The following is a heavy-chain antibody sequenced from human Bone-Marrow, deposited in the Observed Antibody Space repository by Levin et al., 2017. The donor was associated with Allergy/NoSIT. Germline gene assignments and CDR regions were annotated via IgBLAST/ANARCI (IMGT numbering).Heavy chain of an antibody. J-gene: IGHJ6*02. D-gene: IGHD3-22*01. V-gene: IGHV4-30-4*01. CDR3: ARDYYYDSSGIGVYYYYGMDV. CDR2: IYYNGDT. CDR1: GASISSGDSY. Sequence: SETLSLTCTVSGASISSGDSYWSWIRQPPGKGLEWIGYIYYNGDTYYNPSLKSRVTISIDTSKNQFSLNLSSVTATDTAVYYCARDYYYDSSGIGVYYYYGMDVWGQGTTVTVSS.